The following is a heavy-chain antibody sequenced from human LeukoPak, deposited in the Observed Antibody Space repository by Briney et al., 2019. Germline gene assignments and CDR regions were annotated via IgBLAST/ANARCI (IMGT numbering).Heavy chain of an antibody. CDR1: GFPFSSYG. CDR3: AKDRYGSGSYYVDY. CDR2: ISYDGSNK. V-gene: IGHV3-30*18. D-gene: IGHD3-10*01. Sequence: GSLRLSCAASGFPFSSYGLHWVRPAPGKGLEWVAVISYDGSNKYYADSVKGRFTISRDNSKNTLYLQMNSLRAEDTAVYYCAKDRYGSGSYYVDYWGQGTLVTVSS. J-gene: IGHJ4*02.